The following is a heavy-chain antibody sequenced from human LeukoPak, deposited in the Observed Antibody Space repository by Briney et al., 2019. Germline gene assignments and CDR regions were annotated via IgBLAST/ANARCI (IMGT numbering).Heavy chain of an antibody. Sequence: GGSLRLSCAASGSTFSSYGMHWVRQAPGKGLEWVAVIWYDGSNKYYADSVKGRFTISRDNSKNTLYLQMNSLRAEDTAVYYCASSSFSTARFDWLLRPSYYYYGMDVWGQGTTVTVSS. CDR2: IWYDGSNK. D-gene: IGHD3-9*01. V-gene: IGHV3-33*01. CDR3: ASSSFSTARFDWLLRPSYYYYGMDV. CDR1: GSTFSSYG. J-gene: IGHJ6*02.